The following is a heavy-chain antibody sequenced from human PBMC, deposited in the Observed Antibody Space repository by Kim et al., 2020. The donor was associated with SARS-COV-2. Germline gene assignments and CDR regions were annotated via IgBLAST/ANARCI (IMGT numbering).Heavy chain of an antibody. J-gene: IGHJ5*02. CDR3: ARDVGRCSSTSCYAGWFDP. D-gene: IGHD2-2*01. Sequence: SRVTISVDTSKNQFSLKLSSVTAADTAVYYCARDVGRCSSTSCYAGWFDPWGQGTLVTVSS. V-gene: IGHV4-59*01.